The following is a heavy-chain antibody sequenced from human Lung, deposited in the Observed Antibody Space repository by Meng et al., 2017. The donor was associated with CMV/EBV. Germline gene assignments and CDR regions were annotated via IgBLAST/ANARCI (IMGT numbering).Heavy chain of an antibody. CDR2: IYYTGST. CDR3: ARVGGCSGGGCYHRLFNY. V-gene: IGHV4-30-4*01. D-gene: IGHD2-15*01. Sequence: AAGPGLVKPSQTLAIPCPVFGGSISSGDFYLSWIRQPPGKGLEWIGYIYYTGSTYYNPSLKSRVIISVDTSKNQFSLKLNSVTAADTAVYYCARVGGCSGGGCYHRLFNYWGQGTLVTVSS. CDR1: GGSISSGDFY. J-gene: IGHJ4*02.